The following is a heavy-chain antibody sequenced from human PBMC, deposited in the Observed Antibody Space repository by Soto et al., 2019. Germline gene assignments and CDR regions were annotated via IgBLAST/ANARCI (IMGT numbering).Heavy chain of an antibody. CDR1: GYSFTSYW. D-gene: IGHD3-22*01. V-gene: IGHV5-51*01. Sequence: PGESLKISCKGSGYSFTSYWIGWVRQMPGKGLEWMGIIYPGDSDTRYSPSFQGQVTISADKSISTAYLQWSSLKALDTAMYYCARFSDYYDSSGYENWFDPWGQGTLVTVSS. CDR3: ARFSDYYDSSGYENWFDP. CDR2: IYPGDSDT. J-gene: IGHJ5*02.